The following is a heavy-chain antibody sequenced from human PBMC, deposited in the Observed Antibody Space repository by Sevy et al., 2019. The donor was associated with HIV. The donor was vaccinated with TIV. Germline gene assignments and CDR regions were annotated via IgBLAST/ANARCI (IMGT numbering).Heavy chain of an antibody. Sequence: SETLSLTCTVSGGSISSYYWSWIRQPAGKGLEWIGRIYTSGSTNYNPSLKSRGTMSVDTSKNQFSLKLSSVTAADTAVYYCARDKGYSSGWYGDAFDIWGQGTMVTVSS. V-gene: IGHV4-4*07. D-gene: IGHD6-19*01. CDR1: GGSISSYY. J-gene: IGHJ3*02. CDR3: ARDKGYSSGWYGDAFDI. CDR2: IYTSGST.